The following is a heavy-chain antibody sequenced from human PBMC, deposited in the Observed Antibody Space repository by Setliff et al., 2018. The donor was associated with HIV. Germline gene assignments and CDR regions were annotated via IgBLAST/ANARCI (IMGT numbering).Heavy chain of an antibody. Sequence: ASVKVSCKASGYTFTDYYMHWVQQAPAKGLEWMGRVDPKNGDTIYAEKLRGRVTITADTSTDTAYMELGSLRSEDTALYYCARTLYSSFSSFDYWGQGTLVTVSS. CDR2: VDPKNGDT. V-gene: IGHV1-69-2*01. CDR1: GYTFTDYY. CDR3: ARTLYSSFSSFDY. D-gene: IGHD6-19*01. J-gene: IGHJ4*02.